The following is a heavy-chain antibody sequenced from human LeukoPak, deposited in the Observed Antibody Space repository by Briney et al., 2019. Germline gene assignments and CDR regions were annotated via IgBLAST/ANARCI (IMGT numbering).Heavy chain of an antibody. V-gene: IGHV2-5*01. CDR1: GFSVSTSGVD. J-gene: IGHJ4*02. Sequence: SGPTLVNPTQTLTLTCTFSGFSVSTSGVDVAWIRQSPGQALEWLAAIYWNDDQRYSPSMKGKLTITKDTSKNQVVLTMTNMDPEDAATYHCAHNGLDHWGQGAQVTVSS. D-gene: IGHD2-2*03. CDR2: IYWNDDQ. CDR3: AHNGLDH.